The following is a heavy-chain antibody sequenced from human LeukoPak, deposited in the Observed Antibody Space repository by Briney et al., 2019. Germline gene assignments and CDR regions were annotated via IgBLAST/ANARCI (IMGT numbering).Heavy chain of an antibody. CDR1: GGSINSGSYY. CDR2: IYYSGST. J-gene: IGHJ6*03. CDR3: ASLHYYYFYMDV. D-gene: IGHD5/OR15-5a*01. V-gene: IGHV4-39*07. Sequence: SETLSLTCTVSGGSINSGSYYWGWIRQPPGKWLEWIGSIYYSGSTYYNPSLKSRVTISLDTSKNQFSLKLNSVTAADTAVYHCASLHYYYFYMDVWGKGTTVTVSS.